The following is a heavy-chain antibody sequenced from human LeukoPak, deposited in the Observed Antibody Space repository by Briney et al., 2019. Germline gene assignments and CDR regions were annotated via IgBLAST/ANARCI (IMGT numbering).Heavy chain of an antibody. Sequence: GGSLRLSCAASGFTFSSYSMNWVRQAPGKGLEWVSYISSSSSTIYYADSVKGRFTISRDNAKNSLYLQMNSLRDEDTAVYYCARDGWFGELLMGADAFDIWGQGTMVTVSS. D-gene: IGHD3-10*01. CDR1: GFTFSSYS. V-gene: IGHV3-48*02. CDR2: ISSSSSTI. J-gene: IGHJ3*02. CDR3: ARDGWFGELLMGADAFDI.